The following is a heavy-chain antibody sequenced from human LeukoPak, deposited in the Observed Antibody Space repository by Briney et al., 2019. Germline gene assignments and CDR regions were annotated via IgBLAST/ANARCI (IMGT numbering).Heavy chain of an antibody. D-gene: IGHD3-16*02. V-gene: IGHV1-18*01. J-gene: IGHJ4*02. Sequence: ASVKVSCKASGYTFTSYGISWVRQATGQGLEWMGWISAYNGNTNYAKKLQGRVTLTTDTSTSTAYMELRSLKSDDTAVYYCAGGTIMITFGGVIALPDYWGQGTLVTVSS. CDR2: ISAYNGNT. CDR3: AGGTIMITFGGVIALPDY. CDR1: GYTFTSYG.